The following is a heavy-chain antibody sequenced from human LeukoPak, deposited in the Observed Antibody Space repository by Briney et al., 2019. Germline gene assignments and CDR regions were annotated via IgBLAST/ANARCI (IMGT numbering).Heavy chain of an antibody. J-gene: IGHJ6*03. V-gene: IGHV3-21*01. CDR1: GFAFISSE. D-gene: IGHD5-12*01. CDR3: AREHSGYDFPGRDYYYMDV. Sequence: PGGSLRLSCAASGFAFISSEMNWVRQVPGKGLEWVSSISSSSSSYIYYADSVKGRFTISRDNAKNSLYLQMNSLRAEDTAVYYCAREHSGYDFPGRDYYYMDVWGKGTTVTVSS. CDR2: ISSSSSSYI.